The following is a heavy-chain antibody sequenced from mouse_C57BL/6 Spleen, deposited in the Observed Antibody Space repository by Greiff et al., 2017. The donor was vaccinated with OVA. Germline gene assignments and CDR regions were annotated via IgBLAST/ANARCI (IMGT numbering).Heavy chain of an antibody. V-gene: IGHV1-26*01. D-gene: IGHD4-1*01. CDR2: INPNNGGT. CDR3: ARTGLGHAWFAY. Sequence: EVQLQQSGPELVKPGASVKISCKASGYTFTDYYMNWVKQSHGKSLEWIGDINPNNGGTSYNQKFKGKATLTVDKSSSTAYMELRSLTSEDSAVYYCARTGLGHAWFAYWGQGTLVTVSA. CDR1: GYTFTDYY. J-gene: IGHJ3*01.